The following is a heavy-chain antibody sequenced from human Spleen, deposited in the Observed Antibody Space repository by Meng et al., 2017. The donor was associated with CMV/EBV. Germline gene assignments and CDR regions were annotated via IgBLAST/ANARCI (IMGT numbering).Heavy chain of an antibody. CDR1: GFTFSSYA. D-gene: IGHD1-14*01. CDR3: ARDRYNVVTSSGLFDP. J-gene: IGHJ5*02. CDR2: ISGSSSYM. Sequence: GESLKISCAASGFTFSSYAMHWVRQAPGKGLEWVSSISGSSSYMYYADSVKGRFTISRNNARKSLYLQMNSLSAYDTAVYYCARDRYNVVTSSGLFDPWGQGILVTVSS. V-gene: IGHV3-21*01.